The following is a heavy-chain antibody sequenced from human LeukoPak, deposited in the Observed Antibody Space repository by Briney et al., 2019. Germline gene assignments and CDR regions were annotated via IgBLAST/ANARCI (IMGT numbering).Heavy chain of an antibody. CDR2: IWYDGSNK. J-gene: IGHJ4*02. D-gene: IGHD3-22*01. CDR1: GFTFSSYG. V-gene: IGHV3-33*06. Sequence: GGSLRLSCAASGFTFSSYGMHWVRQAPGKGLDWVAVIWYDGSNKYYADSVKGRFTISRDNSKNTLYLQMNSLRAEDTAVYYCAKEHGYYYDSSGFYLAYWGQGTLDTVSS. CDR3: AKEHGYYYDSSGFYLAY.